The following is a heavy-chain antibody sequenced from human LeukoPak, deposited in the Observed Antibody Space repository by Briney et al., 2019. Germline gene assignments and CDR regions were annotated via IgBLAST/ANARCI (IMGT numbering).Heavy chain of an antibody. V-gene: IGHV1-69*01. CDR2: IIPIFGTA. J-gene: IGHJ3*02. D-gene: IGHD1-14*01. CDR1: GGTFSSYA. CDR3: ARSLTGPVTHDAFDI. Sequence: GASVKVSCKASGGTFSSYAISWVRQAPGQGLEWMGGIIPIFGTANYAQKFQGRVTITADESTSTAYMELSSLRSEDTAVYYCARSLTGPVTHDAFDIRGQGTMVTVSS.